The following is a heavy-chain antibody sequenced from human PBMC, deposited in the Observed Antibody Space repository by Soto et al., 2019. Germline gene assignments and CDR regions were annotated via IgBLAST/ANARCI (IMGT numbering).Heavy chain of an antibody. CDR2: MKQDGSEK. CDR3: AKEGYYSGSSGPQKFDH. CDR1: GFTFSRYW. J-gene: IGHJ4*02. D-gene: IGHD3-22*01. V-gene: IGHV3-7*01. Sequence: GGSLRLSCATSGFTFSRYWMSWVRQAPGKGLEWVANMKQDGSEKYYVDSVKGRFTISRDNAKNSLYLQMDSLTAADTAVYYCAKEGYYSGSSGPQKFDHWGQGTLVTVSS.